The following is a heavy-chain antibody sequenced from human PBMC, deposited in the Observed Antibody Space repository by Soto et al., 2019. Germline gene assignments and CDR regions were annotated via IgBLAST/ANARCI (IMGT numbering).Heavy chain of an antibody. D-gene: IGHD5-12*01. V-gene: IGHV3-33*01. J-gene: IGHJ4*02. CDR2: IGYDGSKK. Sequence: QVQLVESGGGVVQPGRSLRLSCVASGFTFSNHAMHWVRRAPGKGLEWVAVIGYDGSKKYYADSVKGRFTVARDDSKNTLYLQMNSLRVEDTAVYYCARDPGYSNYDFDYWGQGTLVTVSP. CDR1: GFTFSNHA. CDR3: ARDPGYSNYDFDY.